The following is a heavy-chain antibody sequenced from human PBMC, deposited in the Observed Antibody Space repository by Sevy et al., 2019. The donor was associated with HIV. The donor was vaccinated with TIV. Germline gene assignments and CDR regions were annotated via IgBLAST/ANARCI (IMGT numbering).Heavy chain of an antibody. CDR2: INSDGESI. D-gene: IGHD1-26*01. V-gene: IGHV3-74*01. Sequence: GGSLRLSCAASGFTFTSDWMHWVRQPPGKGLVWVSHINSDGESIRYADSVKGRFTTSRDNAKNTLYLRMNNLRAEDTAVYYCARGSRGTFGSWGQGTLITVSS. CDR1: GFTFTSDW. J-gene: IGHJ4*02. CDR3: ARGSRGTFGS.